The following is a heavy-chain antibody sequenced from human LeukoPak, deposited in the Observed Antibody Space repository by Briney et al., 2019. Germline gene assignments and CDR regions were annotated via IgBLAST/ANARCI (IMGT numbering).Heavy chain of an antibody. CDR1: GFIFSDYW. D-gene: IGHD1-26*01. Sequence: QAGGSLRLSCAASGFIFSDYWMHWVRQAPEKGLVWVSLINTDGGFTRYADSVQGRFIISRDTAKNTLFLQMNSLRAEDTAVYYCAREAKVGGALQYWGQGILVTVSS. V-gene: IGHV3-74*01. CDR3: AREAKVGGALQY. CDR2: INTDGGFT. J-gene: IGHJ4*02.